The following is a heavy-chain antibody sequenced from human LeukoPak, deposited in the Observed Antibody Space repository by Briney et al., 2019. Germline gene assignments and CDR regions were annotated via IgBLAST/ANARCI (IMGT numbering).Heavy chain of an antibody. V-gene: IGHV4-59*01. Sequence: PSETLSLTCTVSGGSISSYYWSWIRQPPGKGLEWIGYIYYSGSTNYNPSLKSRVTISVDTSKNQFSLKLSSVTAADTAVYYCARTIAGYYMDVWGKGTTVTVSS. CDR3: ARTIAGYYMDV. CDR1: GGSISSYY. D-gene: IGHD1-20*01. J-gene: IGHJ6*03. CDR2: IYYSGST.